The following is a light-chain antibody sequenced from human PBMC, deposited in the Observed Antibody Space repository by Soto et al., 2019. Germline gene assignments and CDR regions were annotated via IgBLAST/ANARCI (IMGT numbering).Light chain of an antibody. V-gene: IGLV1-40*01. J-gene: IGLJ3*02. CDR1: SSNIGAGYD. CDR3: QSYDSSLSGWV. CDR2: GNS. Sequence: QAVVTQPPSVSGAPGQRVTISCTGSSSNIGAGYDVHWYQQLPGTAPKLLIYGNSNRPSGVPYRFSGSKSGTSASLAFTGPQAEDEADYYYQSYDSSLSGWVFGGGTKVTVL.